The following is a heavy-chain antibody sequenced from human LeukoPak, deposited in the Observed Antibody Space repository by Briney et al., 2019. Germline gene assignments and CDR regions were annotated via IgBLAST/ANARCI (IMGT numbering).Heavy chain of an antibody. V-gene: IGHV3-53*01. J-gene: IGHJ4*02. CDR2: IYSGGST. CDR1: GFTVSSDS. CDR3: AAGTDSGSYENLDY. Sequence: GGSLRLSCTVSGFTVSSDSMSWVRQAPGKGLEWVSFIYSGGSTHYSDSVKGRFTISRDNSKNTLYLQMNSLRAEDTALYYCAAGTDSGSYENLDYWGQGTLVTVSS. D-gene: IGHD1-26*01.